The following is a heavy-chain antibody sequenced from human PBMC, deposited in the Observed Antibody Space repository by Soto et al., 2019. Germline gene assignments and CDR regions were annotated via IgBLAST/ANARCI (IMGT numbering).Heavy chain of an antibody. Sequence: QVQLVQSGAEVKKPGSSLKLSCRASGGSFTSYSISWLRQAPGQGLEWMGGIIPVFGKTSYAQRLQGRVTITADESTSTAYLDLSSLISEDTAVYYCARDPRIYCTSSSCHSYFDSWGQGTLVTVSS. CDR3: ARDPRIYCTSSSCHSYFDS. J-gene: IGHJ4*02. V-gene: IGHV1-69*01. CDR2: IIPVFGKT. D-gene: IGHD2-2*01. CDR1: GGSFTSYS.